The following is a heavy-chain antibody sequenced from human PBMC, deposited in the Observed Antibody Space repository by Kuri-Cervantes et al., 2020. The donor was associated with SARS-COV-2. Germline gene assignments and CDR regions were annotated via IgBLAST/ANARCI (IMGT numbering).Heavy chain of an antibody. CDR3: YAIAVAGTVDY. D-gene: IGHD6-19*01. V-gene: IGHV3-21*01. CDR1: GFTFSSYS. J-gene: IGHJ4*01. CDR2: ISSSSSYI. Sequence: GESLKISCAASGFTFSSYSMNWVRQAPGKGLEWVSSISSSSSYIYYADSVKGRFTISRDNAKNSLYLQMNSLRAEDTAVYYCYAIAVAGTVDYWGHGTLVTVSS.